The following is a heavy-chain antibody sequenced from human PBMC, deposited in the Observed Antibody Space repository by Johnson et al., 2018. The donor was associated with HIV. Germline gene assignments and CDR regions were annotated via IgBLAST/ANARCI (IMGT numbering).Heavy chain of an antibody. J-gene: IGHJ3*02. D-gene: IGHD2-21*01. Sequence: VRLVESVGGVARPGGSLRLSCAASGFTFDDYDMNWVRQAPGKGLEWVSGINWNGDNTGYGDSVKGRFTIFRDNAKNSLYLQMNRLRAEDTAVYYCARHTGYDAFDIWGQGTMVTVSS. CDR1: GFTFDDYD. CDR3: ARHTGYDAFDI. V-gene: IGHV3-20*04. CDR2: INWNGDNT.